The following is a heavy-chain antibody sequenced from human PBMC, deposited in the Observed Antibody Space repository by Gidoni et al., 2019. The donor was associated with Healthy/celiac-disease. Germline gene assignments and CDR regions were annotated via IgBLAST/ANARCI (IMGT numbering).Heavy chain of an antibody. CDR2: ISWNSGSI. CDR3: AKDHKEWELLPAFDI. Sequence: EVQLVESGGGLVQPGRSLRLSCAASGFTFADYAMHWVRQAPGKGLEWVSGISWNSGSIGYADSVKGRFTISRDNAKNSLYLQMNSLRAEDTALYYCAKDHKEWELLPAFDIWGQGTMVTVSS. J-gene: IGHJ3*02. D-gene: IGHD1-26*01. V-gene: IGHV3-9*01. CDR1: GFTFADYA.